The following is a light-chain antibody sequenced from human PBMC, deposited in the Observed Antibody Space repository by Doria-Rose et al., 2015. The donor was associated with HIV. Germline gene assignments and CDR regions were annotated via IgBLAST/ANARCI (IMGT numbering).Light chain of an antibody. CDR2: GAS. CDR1: QSVSTD. Sequence: TQSPETLSVSPGESATLSCRASQSVSTDLAWYQHKPGQAPRLLIWGASTRATGIPAGFSGSGSGTEFTLTISSLQSEDFAIYFCHQYNNCPTFGQGTRLDIK. V-gene: IGKV3-15*01. CDR3: HQYNNCPT. J-gene: IGKJ5*01.